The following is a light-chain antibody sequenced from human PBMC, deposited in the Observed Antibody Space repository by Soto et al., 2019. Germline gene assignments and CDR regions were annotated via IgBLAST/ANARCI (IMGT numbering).Light chain of an antibody. CDR1: QSVSSNY. CDR2: GAS. CDR3: QQYGSSGT. Sequence: EIVLTQSPGTLSLSPVERATLSCRASQSVSSNYLAWYQQKPGQAPRLLIYGASSRATGSPDRFSGSGSGTDFTLTISRLEPEDFAVYFRQQYGSSGTFGQGTTGDIK. J-gene: IGKJ1*01. V-gene: IGKV3-20*01.